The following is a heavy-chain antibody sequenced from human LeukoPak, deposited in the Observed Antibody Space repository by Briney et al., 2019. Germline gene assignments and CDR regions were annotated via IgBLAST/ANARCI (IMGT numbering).Heavy chain of an antibody. CDR1: GFTFSSYA. CDR2: ISSNGGST. V-gene: IGHV3-64D*06. Sequence: PGGSLRLSCSASGFTFSSYAMHWVRQAPGRGLEYVSAISSNGGSTYYADSVKGRLTISRDNSKNTLYLQMSSLRAEDTAVYYCATGGRSGVAFESWGQGTLVTVSS. J-gene: IGHJ4*02. D-gene: IGHD2-15*01. CDR3: ATGGRSGVAFES.